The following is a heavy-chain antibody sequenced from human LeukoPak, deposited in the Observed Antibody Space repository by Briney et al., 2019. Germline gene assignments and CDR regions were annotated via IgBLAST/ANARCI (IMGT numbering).Heavy chain of an antibody. CDR2: ISWNSGSI. J-gene: IGHJ4*02. Sequence: GGSLRLSCAASGFTFDDYAMHWVRQAPGKGLEWVSGISWNSGSIGYADSVKGRFTISRDNAKNSLYLQMNSLRAEDTAVYYCASSGTGDYWGQGTLVTVSS. D-gene: IGHD1-26*01. V-gene: IGHV3-9*01. CDR1: GFTFDDYA. CDR3: ASSGTGDY.